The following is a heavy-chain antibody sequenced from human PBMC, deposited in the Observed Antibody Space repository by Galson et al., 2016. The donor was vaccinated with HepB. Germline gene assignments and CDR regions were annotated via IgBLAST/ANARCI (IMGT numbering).Heavy chain of an antibody. J-gene: IGHJ4*02. V-gene: IGHV3-15*07. Sequence: SLRLSCAASGINFNVAWMNWVRQVPGKGLEWVGRIRRKSDGGTSDNAAPVKGRIVIPSDDSKNMLFLQMNSLKTEDTAVYYCVTGGGNYGFDFWGQGALVTVSS. CDR2: IRRKSDGGTS. CDR3: VTGGGNYGFDF. CDR1: GINFNVAW. D-gene: IGHD1-26*01.